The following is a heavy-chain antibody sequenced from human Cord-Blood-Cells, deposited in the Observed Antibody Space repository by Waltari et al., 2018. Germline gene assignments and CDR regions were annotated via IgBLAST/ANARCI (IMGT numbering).Heavy chain of an antibody. J-gene: IGHJ5*02. CDR2: IYHSGST. D-gene: IGHD3-22*01. Sequence: QVQLQESGPGLVKPSETLSLTCDVSGYSISSGYYWGWIRQPPGKGLEWIGSIYHSGSTYYNPSLKSRVTISVDTSKNQFSLKLSSVTAADTAVYYCARLGSGYYFWFDPWGQGTLVTVSS. CDR3: ARLGSGYYFWFDP. CDR1: GYSISSGYY. V-gene: IGHV4-38-2*01.